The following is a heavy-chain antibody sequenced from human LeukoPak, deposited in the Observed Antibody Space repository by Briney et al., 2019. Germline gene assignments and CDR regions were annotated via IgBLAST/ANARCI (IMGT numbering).Heavy chain of an antibody. D-gene: IGHD3-10*01. CDR2: VYHSGST. J-gene: IGHJ6*03. CDR1: GYSISSGYY. Sequence: SETLSLTCAVSGYSISSGYYWGWIRQPPGKGLEWIGSVYHSGSTYYNPSLKSRVTISVDTSKNQFSLKLSSVTAADTAVYYCAITPAGSGSHHYYYMDVWGKGTTVTVSS. CDR3: AITPAGSGSHHYYYMDV. V-gene: IGHV4-38-2*01.